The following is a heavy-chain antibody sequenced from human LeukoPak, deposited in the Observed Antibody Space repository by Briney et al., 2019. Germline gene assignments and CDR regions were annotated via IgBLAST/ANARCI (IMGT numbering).Heavy chain of an antibody. D-gene: IGHD2-2*02. CDR3: ARRYCSSTSCYTGNYYGMDV. J-gene: IGHJ6*02. V-gene: IGHV7-4-1*02. Sequence: GASVKVSCKASGYTFTTYAVNWVRQAPGQGLEWMGWINTNTGNLTYAQGFTGRLVFSLDTSVSTAYLQISSLKAEDTAVYYCARRYCSSTSCYTGNYYGMDVWGQGTTVTVSS. CDR2: INTNTGNL. CDR1: GYTFTTYA.